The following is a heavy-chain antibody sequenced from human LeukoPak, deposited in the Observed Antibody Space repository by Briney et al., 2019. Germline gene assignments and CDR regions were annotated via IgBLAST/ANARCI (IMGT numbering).Heavy chain of an antibody. CDR2: IYTSGST. J-gene: IGHJ4*02. D-gene: IGHD1-1*01. CDR3: AREDWNGIINY. CDR1: GGSISSGSYY. V-gene: IGHV4-61*02. Sequence: SQTLSLTCTVSGGSISSGSYYWSWIRQPAGKGLEWIGRIYTSGSTNYNPSLKGRVTMSVDTSKNQFSLKLSSVTAADTAVYYCAREDWNGIINYWGQGTLVTVSS.